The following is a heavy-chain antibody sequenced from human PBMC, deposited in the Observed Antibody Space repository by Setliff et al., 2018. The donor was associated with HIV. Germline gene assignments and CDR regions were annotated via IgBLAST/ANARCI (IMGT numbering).Heavy chain of an antibody. CDR2: IKQDGSEK. Sequence: GGSLRLSCAASGFTFSSYWMSWVRQAPGKGLEWVANIKQDGSEKYYADSVKGRSTISRDNSKNTLYLQMNSLRVDDTAVYYCARDHGGKDYWGQGTLVTVSS. CDR3: ARDHGGKDY. CDR1: GFTFSSYW. V-gene: IGHV3-7*01. J-gene: IGHJ4*02.